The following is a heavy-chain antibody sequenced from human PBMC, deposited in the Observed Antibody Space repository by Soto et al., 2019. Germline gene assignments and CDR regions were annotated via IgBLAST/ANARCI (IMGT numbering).Heavy chain of an antibody. CDR1: GGTFSSYF. Sequence: QVQLVQSGAEVKKAGSSVKVSCKVSGGTFSSYFINWVRQAPGQGLEWVGGIIPVFRTASYAEKFQGRVTITADESTSTAYLELSSLRPDDTAVYYCARETPSAAAAYYYYGLDVWGQGTTVTVPS. D-gene: IGHD6-13*01. J-gene: IGHJ6*02. CDR2: IIPVFRTA. CDR3: ARETPSAAAAYYYYGLDV. V-gene: IGHV1-69*01.